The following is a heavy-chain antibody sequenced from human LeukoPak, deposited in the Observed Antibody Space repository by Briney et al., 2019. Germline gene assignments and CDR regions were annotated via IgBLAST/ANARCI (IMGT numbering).Heavy chain of an antibody. CDR1: GYSIGSGYY. V-gene: IGHV4-38-2*02. CDR3: ARDVHNHYYGMDV. J-gene: IGHJ6*02. D-gene: IGHD1-1*01. Sequence: PSETLSLTCTVSGYSIGSGYYWGWIRQPPGKGLEWIGSIYHSGSTYYNPSLKSRVTISVDTSKNQFSLKLSSVTAADTAVYYCARDVHNHYYGMDVWGQGTTVTVSS. CDR2: IYHSGST.